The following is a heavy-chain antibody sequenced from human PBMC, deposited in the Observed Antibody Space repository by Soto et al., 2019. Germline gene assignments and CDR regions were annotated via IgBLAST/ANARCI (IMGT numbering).Heavy chain of an antibody. J-gene: IGHJ5*02. D-gene: IGHD3-3*01. Sequence: PSGTLSLTCAVSGGSVSSDKWWSWVRQPPGKGLEWIGEIHSFGSTNYNPSLKSRVTISLDKPKNQFSLKLSSVTAADTAVYYCARATYYDFPGWFDPWGQGTLDTVSS. V-gene: IGHV4-4*02. CDR2: IHSFGST. CDR1: GGSVSSDKW. CDR3: ARATYYDFPGWFDP.